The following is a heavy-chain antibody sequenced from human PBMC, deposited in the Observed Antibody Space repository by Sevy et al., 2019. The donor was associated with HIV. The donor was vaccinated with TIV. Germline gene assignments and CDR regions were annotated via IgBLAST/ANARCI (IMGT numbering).Heavy chain of an antibody. D-gene: IGHD2-15*01. Sequence: GGSLRLSCAASGFTLRNYWMHWVRQAPGEGLAWVSRSNTDGSDTSYADSVRGRFTISRDNAKNTLYLQMNSLRAEDTAVYYCTRDRLLSGMDVWGQGTTVTVSS. V-gene: IGHV3-74*01. CDR3: TRDRLLSGMDV. J-gene: IGHJ6*02. CDR1: GFTLRNYW. CDR2: SNTDGSDT.